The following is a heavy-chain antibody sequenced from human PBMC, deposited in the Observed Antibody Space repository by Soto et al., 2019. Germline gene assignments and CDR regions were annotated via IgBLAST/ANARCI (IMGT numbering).Heavy chain of an antibody. CDR3: ARDTPLYCGGDCYSGYDAFDI. CDR1: GGSISSGGYY. V-gene: IGHV4-31*03. J-gene: IGHJ3*02. Sequence: QVQLQESGPGLVKPSQTLSLTCTVSGGSISSGGYYWSWIRQHPGKGLEWIGYIYYSGSTYYNPSLKRRVTISVDTSKNQFSLKLSSVTAADTAVYYCARDTPLYCGGDCYSGYDAFDIWGQGTMVTVSS. CDR2: IYYSGST. D-gene: IGHD2-21*02.